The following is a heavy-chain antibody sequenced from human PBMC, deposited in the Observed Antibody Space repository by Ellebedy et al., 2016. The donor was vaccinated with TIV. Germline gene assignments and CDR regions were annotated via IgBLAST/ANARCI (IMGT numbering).Heavy chain of an antibody. Sequence: GESLKISCTASGFTFSRYAMTWLRQAPGKGPEWLAAVGSNNGGTYYADSVKGRFTISRDNSKNTLYLQMNSLRAEDTAVYYCGKDRYSSTWYLDYWGQGTLVTVSS. CDR3: GKDRYSSTWYLDY. CDR1: GFTFSRYA. V-gene: IGHV3-23*01. J-gene: IGHJ4*02. CDR2: VGSNNGGT. D-gene: IGHD6-13*01.